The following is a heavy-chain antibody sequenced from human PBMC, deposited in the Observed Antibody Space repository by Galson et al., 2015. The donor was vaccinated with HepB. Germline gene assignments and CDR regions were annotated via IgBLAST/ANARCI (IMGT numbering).Heavy chain of an antibody. Sequence: ALVKPTQTLTLTCSFSGFSLSTSGFCVNWIRQPPGKALEWLVRIDWDDDKFYSSSLRTRLSISRDVFKNQVVFTMTDVARADTATYYCARQSMTTDAFDFWGPGTVVTVSS. CDR1: GFSLSTSGFC. J-gene: IGHJ3*01. CDR3: ARQSMTTDAFDF. D-gene: IGHD6-6*01. CDR2: IDWDDDK. V-gene: IGHV2-70*17.